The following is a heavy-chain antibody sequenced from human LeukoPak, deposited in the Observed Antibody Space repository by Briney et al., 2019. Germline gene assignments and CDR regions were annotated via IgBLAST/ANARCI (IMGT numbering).Heavy chain of an antibody. D-gene: IGHD3-22*01. V-gene: IGHV3-48*03. CDR3: ARDLFRFDSSGYSDPFDY. Sequence: PGGSLRLSCAASGFTVSSYEMNWVRQAPGKGLEWVSYISSSGSTIYYADSVKGRFTISRDNAKNSLYLQMNSLRAEDTAVYYCARDLFRFDSSGYSDPFDYWGQGTLVTVSS. CDR1: GFTVSSYE. J-gene: IGHJ4*02. CDR2: ISSSGSTI.